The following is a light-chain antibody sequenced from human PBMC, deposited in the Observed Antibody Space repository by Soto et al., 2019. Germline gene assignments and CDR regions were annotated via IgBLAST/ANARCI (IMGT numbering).Light chain of an antibody. Sequence: QSALTQPASVSGSPGQSITISCTGTSSDVGSYNLVSWYQQHPGKAPKLMIYEGSKRPSGVSNRFSGSKSGNTASLTISGLHAEDEADYYCCSYAGSSTAVFGGGTQLTVL. CDR2: EGS. CDR3: CSYAGSSTAV. CDR1: SSDVGSYNL. J-gene: IGLJ7*01. V-gene: IGLV2-23*01.